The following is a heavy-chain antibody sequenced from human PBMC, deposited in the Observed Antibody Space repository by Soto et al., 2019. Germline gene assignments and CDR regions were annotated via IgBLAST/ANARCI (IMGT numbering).Heavy chain of an antibody. CDR1: GFTCSSYA. CDR3: AKADTPEAWYYYMDV. CDR2: ISGSGGST. J-gene: IGHJ6*03. V-gene: IGHV3-23*01. Sequence: GGSLRRSCAACGFTCSSYAMSWVRQAPGKGVEGVSAISGSGGSTYYADSVKGRFTISRDNSKNTLYLQMNSLRAEDTAVYYCAKADTPEAWYYYMDVWGKGTTVTVSS. D-gene: IGHD2-15*01.